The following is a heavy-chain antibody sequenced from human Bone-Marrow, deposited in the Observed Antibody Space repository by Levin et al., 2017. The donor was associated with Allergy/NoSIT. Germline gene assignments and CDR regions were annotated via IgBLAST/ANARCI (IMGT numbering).Heavy chain of an antibody. D-gene: IGHD6-13*01. CDR3: AREISTSWYLSFDY. J-gene: IGHJ4*02. Sequence: ESLKISCTVSGGSISSNYWSWIRQPPGEGLEWIGYIHYSGNSYHNPSLKNRVTLTVDTSKNQFSLNLNSVTAADTAVYYCAREISTSWYLSFDYWGQGILVTVSS. CDR2: IHYSGNS. V-gene: IGHV4-59*01. CDR1: GGSISSNY.